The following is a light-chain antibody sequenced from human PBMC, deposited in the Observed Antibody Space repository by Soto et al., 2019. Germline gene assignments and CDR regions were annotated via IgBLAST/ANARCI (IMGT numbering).Light chain of an antibody. Sequence: EIVMTQSPATLSVSPGERATLSCRASQSVSSNLAWYQQKPGQAPMLLIYGASTRATGIPARFSGSGSGKEFTLTLSSLQSEDFAVYYCQHYHNWPPWTFGQGTKVEIK. CDR2: GAS. J-gene: IGKJ1*01. V-gene: IGKV3-15*01. CDR1: QSVSSN. CDR3: QHYHNWPPWT.